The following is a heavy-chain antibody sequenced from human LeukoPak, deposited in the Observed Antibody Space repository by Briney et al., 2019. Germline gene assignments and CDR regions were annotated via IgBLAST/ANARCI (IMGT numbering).Heavy chain of an antibody. CDR3: ASVSEDSSGYYYPHFDY. Sequence: SETLSLTCTVSGGSISSYYWSWIRQPPGKGLEWIGYIYYSGSTNYNPSLKSRVTISVDTSKNQFSLKLSSVTAADTAVYYCASVSEDSSGYYYPHFDYWGQGTLVTVSS. J-gene: IGHJ4*02. D-gene: IGHD3-22*01. CDR1: GGSISSYY. V-gene: IGHV4-59*01. CDR2: IYYSGST.